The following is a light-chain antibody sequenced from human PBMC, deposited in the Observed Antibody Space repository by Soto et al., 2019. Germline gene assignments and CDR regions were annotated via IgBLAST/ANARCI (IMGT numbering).Light chain of an antibody. CDR2: KTS. V-gene: IGKV1-5*03. CDR3: QHYNSYSDA. Sequence: DIQMTQYPSTLSGSVGDRVTITCRASQTISSWLAWYQQKPGKAPKLLIYKTSTLKSGVPSRFSGSRSGTEFTLTISSLQPDDFATYYCQHYNSYSDAFGQGTKLDIK. CDR1: QTISSW. J-gene: IGKJ1*01.